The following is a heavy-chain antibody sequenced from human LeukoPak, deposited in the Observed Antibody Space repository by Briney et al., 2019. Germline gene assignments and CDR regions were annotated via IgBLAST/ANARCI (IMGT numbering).Heavy chain of an antibody. CDR2: ISYDGSNK. J-gene: IGHJ4*02. CDR3: AGVASSHIDY. V-gene: IGHV3-30-3*01. D-gene: IGHD2-2*01. Sequence: PGRSLRLSCAASGFTFSSYTMHWVRQAPGKGLEWVAVISYDGSNKYYADSVKGRFTISRDNSKNTLYLQMNSLRAEDTAVYYCAGVASSHIDYWGQGTLVTVSS. CDR1: GFTFSSYT.